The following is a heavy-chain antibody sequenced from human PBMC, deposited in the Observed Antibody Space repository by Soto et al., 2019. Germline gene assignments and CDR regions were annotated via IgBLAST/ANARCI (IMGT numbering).Heavy chain of an antibody. CDR3: ARRIPFGYGMDV. CDR2: ITSNGGNT. J-gene: IGHJ6*02. CDR1: GFTFSSYA. V-gene: IGHV3-64*01. D-gene: IGHD2-21*01. Sequence: GVLRLSCAASGFTFSSYAMHWVRQAPGKGLEYVSDITSNGGNTDYASSVKGRFTISRDNSKNTLYLQMGSLRAEDMAVYYCARRIPFGYGMDVWGQGTTVTVSS.